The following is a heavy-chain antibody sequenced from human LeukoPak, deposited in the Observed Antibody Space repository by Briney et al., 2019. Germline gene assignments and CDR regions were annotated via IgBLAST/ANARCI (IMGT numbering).Heavy chain of an antibody. J-gene: IGHJ4*02. CDR1: GGSISSGSYY. CDR3: ARGTFYYDSRSYWGFDY. CDR2: IYTSGST. V-gene: IGHV4-61*02. D-gene: IGHD3-10*01. Sequence: SETLSLTCTVSGGSISSGSYYWSWIRQPAGKGLEWIGRIYTSGSTNYNPSLKSRVTISVDTSKNQFSLKLSSVTAADTAIYYCARGTFYYDSRSYWGFDYWGQGTLVTVSS.